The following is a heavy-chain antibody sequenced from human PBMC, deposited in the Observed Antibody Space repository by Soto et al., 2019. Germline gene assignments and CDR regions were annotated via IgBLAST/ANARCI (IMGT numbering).Heavy chain of an antibody. D-gene: IGHD3-22*01. CDR2: ISYDGSNK. Sequence: PGGSLRLSCAASGFTFSSYAMHWVRQAPGKGLEWVAVISYDGSNKYYADSVKGRFTISRDNSKNTLYLQMNSLRAEDTAVYYCASSGTMIVVALWGQGTLVTVSS. J-gene: IGHJ4*02. V-gene: IGHV3-30-3*01. CDR1: GFTFSSYA. CDR3: ASSGTMIVVAL.